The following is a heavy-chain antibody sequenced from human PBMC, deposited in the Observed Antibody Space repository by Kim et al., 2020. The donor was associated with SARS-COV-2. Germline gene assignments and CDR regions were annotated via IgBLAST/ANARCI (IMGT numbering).Heavy chain of an antibody. D-gene: IGHD3-3*01. V-gene: IGHV4-31*02. Sequence: LKTRVTISVETSRNQFSLSLSSVTAADTAVYYCARAPTIFGVVIYAFDIWGQGTMVTVSS. CDR3: ARAPTIFGVVIYAFDI. J-gene: IGHJ3*02.